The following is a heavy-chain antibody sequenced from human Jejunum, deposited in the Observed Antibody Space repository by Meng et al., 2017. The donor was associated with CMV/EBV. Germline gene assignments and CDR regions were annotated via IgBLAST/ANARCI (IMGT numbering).Heavy chain of an antibody. J-gene: IGHJ5*02. CDR2: IKPNSGDT. CDR1: TFTGYY. V-gene: IGHV1-2*02. CDR3: ARDALGYCSSTSCPGGVDP. Sequence: TFTGYYIHWVRQAPGQGLEWMGRIKPNSGDTKYSQKFQGRVTMTMDTSISTAYMELSRLTSDDTAVYYCARDALGYCSSTSCPGGVDPWGQGTLDRLL. D-gene: IGHD2-2*01.